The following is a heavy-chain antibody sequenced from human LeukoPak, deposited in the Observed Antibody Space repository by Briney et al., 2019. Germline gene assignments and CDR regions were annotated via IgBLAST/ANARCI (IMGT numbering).Heavy chain of an antibody. V-gene: IGHV3-74*01. Sequence: GGSLRLSCAASGFSFSSYWMHWVRQAPGKGLVWVSRIKTDGSSATYADSVKGRFTISRDNSKNTLYLQMNSLRAEDTAVYYCAKEGFDSWGQGTLVTVSS. CDR3: AKEGFDS. CDR2: IKTDGSSA. CDR1: GFSFSSYW. J-gene: IGHJ4*02.